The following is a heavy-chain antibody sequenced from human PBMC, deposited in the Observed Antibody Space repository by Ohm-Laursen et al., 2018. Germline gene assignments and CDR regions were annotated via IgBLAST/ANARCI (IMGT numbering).Heavy chain of an antibody. J-gene: IGHJ4*02. CDR3: ARKDQIQLWSPLGY. CDR2: IIPIFGSA. D-gene: IGHD5-18*01. V-gene: IGHV1-69*05. Sequence: ASVKASCKASGGTFCRYAISWVRQAPGQGLEWMGGIIPIFGSANYAQKFQGRVTMTRDTSTSTVYMELSSLRSEDTAVYYCARKDQIQLWSPLGYWGQGTLVTVSS. CDR1: GGTFCRYA.